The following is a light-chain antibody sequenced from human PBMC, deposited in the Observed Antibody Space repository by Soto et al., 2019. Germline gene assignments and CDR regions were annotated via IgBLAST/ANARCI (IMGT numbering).Light chain of an antibody. CDR3: ATWDDTLNGRV. CDR2: SDN. CDR1: SSNIGSNS. V-gene: IGLV1-44*01. Sequence: QSVVTQPPSASGTPGQRVTISCSGSSSNIGSNSVNWYHQVAGTAPKLLIHSDNQRPSGVPDRVSGSKSGTSASLAISGLQSGDEADYYCATWDDTLNGRVFGGGTKVTVL. J-gene: IGLJ3*02.